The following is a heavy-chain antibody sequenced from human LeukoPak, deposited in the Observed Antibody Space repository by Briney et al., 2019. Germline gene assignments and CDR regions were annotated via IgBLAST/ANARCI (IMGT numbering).Heavy chain of an antibody. J-gene: IGHJ4*02. Sequence: ASVKVSCKTSGYSFTSHGISWVRQAPGQGLEWMGWIGGYNGNTNYAQKFQGRVTMTTDASTRTAHMEVRGLRSDDTAVYYCARGGWTTGMDYWGQGTLVTV. CDR1: GYSFTSHG. CDR3: ARGGWTTGMDY. D-gene: IGHD1-14*01. V-gene: IGHV1-18*01. CDR2: IGGYNGNT.